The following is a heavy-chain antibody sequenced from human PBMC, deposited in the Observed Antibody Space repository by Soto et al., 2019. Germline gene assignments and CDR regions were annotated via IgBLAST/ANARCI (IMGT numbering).Heavy chain of an antibody. CDR3: ARYERYQLPNNYYNYMDV. J-gene: IGHJ6*03. CDR2: VHYSGTT. CDR1: GVSISPYY. V-gene: IGHV4-59*08. D-gene: IGHD2-2*01. Sequence: SETLSLTCTVSGVSISPYYWSWIRQSPGKGLEWIGYVHYSGTTNYNPSLKSRLTISVDTSMNRFSLKLSSVTAADTAVYYCARYERYQLPNNYYNYMDVWGTGTTVTVSS.